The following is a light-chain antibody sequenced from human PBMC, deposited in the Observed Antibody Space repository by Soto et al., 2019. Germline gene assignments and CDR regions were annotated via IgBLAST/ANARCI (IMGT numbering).Light chain of an antibody. CDR3: RQTYISQWS. V-gene: IGKV1-39*01. CDR2: SAS. CDR1: QSISKY. J-gene: IGKJ1*01. Sequence: DIQMTQSPSSLSASVGDRVTITCRASQSISKYLSWYHQKPGKAPKLLIYSASSLQSGVPPRFGGGGYGTNFTLTITGLPPEDFATYYCRQTYISQWSFGQGTNVEIK.